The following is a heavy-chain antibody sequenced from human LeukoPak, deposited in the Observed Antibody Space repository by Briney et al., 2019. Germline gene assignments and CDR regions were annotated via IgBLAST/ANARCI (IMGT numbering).Heavy chain of an antibody. V-gene: IGHV1-69*13. D-gene: IGHD6-13*01. CDR2: IIPIFGTA. Sequence: ASVKVSCKASGYTFTSYAISWVRQAPGQGLEWMGGIIPIFGTANYAQKFQGRVTITADESTSTAYMELSSLRSEDTAVYYCARDQGPRVSSPPYYMDVWGKGTTVTVSS. CDR3: ARDQGPRVSSPPYYMDV. J-gene: IGHJ6*03. CDR1: GYTFTSYA.